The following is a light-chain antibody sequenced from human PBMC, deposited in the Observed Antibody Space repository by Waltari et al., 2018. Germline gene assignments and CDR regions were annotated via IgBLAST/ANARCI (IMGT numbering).Light chain of an antibody. CDR1: RSNLGSNP. J-gene: IGLJ3*02. Sequence: QSLLTQPPSASGTPGQRVTISCSGSRSNLGSNPVYWYQHLQETAPHLPPYKNSQRPPGGPARCSGPKSGPSASLAMSGLRSEDEGDYYCAAWDNSLSAWVCGGGTKLTVL. CDR3: AAWDNSLSAWV. V-gene: IGLV1-47*01. CDR2: KNS.